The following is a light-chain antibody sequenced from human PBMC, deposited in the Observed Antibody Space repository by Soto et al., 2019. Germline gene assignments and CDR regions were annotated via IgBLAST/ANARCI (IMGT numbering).Light chain of an antibody. Sequence: EIVLTQSPGTLSSSPGERATLSCRASQSVSSSHLAWYQQKPGQAPRLLIYGASSRATGIPDRFSGSGSGPDFTLPIIRLEPEDFAVYFCQQYGDSPTYTFGQGTKLEI. V-gene: IGKV3-20*01. CDR3: QQYGDSPTYT. J-gene: IGKJ2*01. CDR1: QSVSSSH. CDR2: GAS.